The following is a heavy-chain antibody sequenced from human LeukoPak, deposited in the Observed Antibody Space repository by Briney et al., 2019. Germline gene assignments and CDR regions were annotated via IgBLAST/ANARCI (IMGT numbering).Heavy chain of an antibody. CDR2: ISSSSGDI. CDR3: ARHDILTGFHPYSHHGLDV. D-gene: IGHD3-9*01. Sequence: GGSLRLSCEASGFTFSNYKMNWVRQAPGKGLEWVSCISSSSGDIHYADSVKGRFTISRDNAKNSLYPQMDSLRAEDTAVYYCARHDILTGFHPYSHHGLDVCGHGTTVTVSS. J-gene: IGHJ6*02. V-gene: IGHV3-21*01. CDR1: GFTFSNYK.